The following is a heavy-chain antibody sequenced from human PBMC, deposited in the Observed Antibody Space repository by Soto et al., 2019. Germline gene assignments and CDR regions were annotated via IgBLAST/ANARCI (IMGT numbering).Heavy chain of an antibody. CDR1: GFSLTTSGVG. V-gene: IGHV2-5*02. Sequence: QITLNESGPTQVKPRQTLTLTCTFSGFSLTTSGVGVGWIRQSPGKPRGCFAFIYWDDVKRYSPSLKSRLTITKDTSKNQVVLTMADLDPADTATYYCAHRVLRTVFGLVTTTAIYFDFWGQGTPVAVSS. CDR3: AHRVLRTVFGLVTTTAIYFDF. D-gene: IGHD3-3*01. CDR2: IYWDDVK. J-gene: IGHJ4*02.